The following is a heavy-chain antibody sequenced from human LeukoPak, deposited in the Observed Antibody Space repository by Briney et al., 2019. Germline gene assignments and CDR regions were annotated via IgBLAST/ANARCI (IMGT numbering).Heavy chain of an antibody. J-gene: IGHJ3*02. V-gene: IGHV4-34*01. CDR2: INHSGST. CDR1: GGSFSGYY. Sequence: PETLSLTCAVYGGSFSGYYWSWIRQPPGKGLEWIGEINHSGSTNYNPSLKSRVTISVDTSKNQFSLKLSSVTAADTAVYYCARGPGGPAYNDAFDIWGQGTMVTVSS. D-gene: IGHD2-2*01. CDR3: ARGPGGPAYNDAFDI.